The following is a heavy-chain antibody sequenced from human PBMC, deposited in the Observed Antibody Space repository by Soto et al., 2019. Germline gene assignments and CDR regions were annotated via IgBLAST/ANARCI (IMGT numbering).Heavy chain of an antibody. CDR3: ARDPSYYDILTGNPFDY. V-gene: IGHV1-18*04. CDR2: ISAYNGNI. D-gene: IGHD3-9*01. Sequence: ASVKVSCKASGYTFTSYGISWVRQAPGQGLEWMGWISAYNGNINYAQKLQGRVTMTTDTSTSTAYMELRSLRSDDTAVYYCARDPSYYDILTGNPFDYWGQGTLVTAPQ. CDR1: GYTFTSYG. J-gene: IGHJ4*02.